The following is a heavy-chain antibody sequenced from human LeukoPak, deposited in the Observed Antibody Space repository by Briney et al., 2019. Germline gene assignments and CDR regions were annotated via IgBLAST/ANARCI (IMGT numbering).Heavy chain of an antibody. CDR3: AKRTSGPIRYFDY. CDR2: ISGSGGST. Sequence: GGSLRLSCAASGFTFSSNGMSWVRQAPGKGLEWVSAISGSGGSTYYADSVKGRFTISRDNSKNTLYLQMNSLRAEDTAIYYGAKRTSGPIRYFDYWGQGTLVTVSS. J-gene: IGHJ4*02. V-gene: IGHV3-23*01. D-gene: IGHD1-7*01. CDR1: GFTFSSNG.